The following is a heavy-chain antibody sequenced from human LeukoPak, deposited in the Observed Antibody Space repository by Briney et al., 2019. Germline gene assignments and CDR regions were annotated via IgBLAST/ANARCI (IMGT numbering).Heavy chain of an antibody. CDR1: GGSISSYY. V-gene: IGHV4-59*01. Sequence: SETLSLTCTVSGGSISSYYWSWIRQPPGKGLEWIGYIYYSGSTNYNPSLRSRVTISVDTSKNQFSLKLSSVTAADTAVYYCARVSIYYDSSGYYVPEYFQHWGQGTLVTVSS. CDR3: ARVSIYYDSSGYYVPEYFQH. CDR2: IYYSGST. J-gene: IGHJ1*01. D-gene: IGHD3-22*01.